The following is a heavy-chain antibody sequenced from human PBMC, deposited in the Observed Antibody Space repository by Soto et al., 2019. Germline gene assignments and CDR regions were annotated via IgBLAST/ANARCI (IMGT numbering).Heavy chain of an antibody. D-gene: IGHD3-9*01. CDR3: ATLRYFDWLLPGHDY. CDR1: GFTFTTYW. CDR2: IKQDGSEK. Sequence: GGSLRLSCAASGFTFTTYWMTWVRQAPGKGLEWVANIKQDGSEKYYVDSVKGRFTISRDNAKNSLYLQMDSLRAEGTAVYYCATLRYFDWLLPGHDYWGQGTLVTVSS. J-gene: IGHJ4*02. V-gene: IGHV3-7*01.